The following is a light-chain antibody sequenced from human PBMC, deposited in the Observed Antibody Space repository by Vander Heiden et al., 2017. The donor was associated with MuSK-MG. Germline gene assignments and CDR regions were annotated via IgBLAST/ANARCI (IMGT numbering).Light chain of an antibody. V-gene: IGKV1-39*01. Sequence: DIQMTQSPSFLPASLGYRITITSLASQSITSYVNWLQLRPGKGPKHLYAASSMLGSGVPTRFSSSGSGADFTIIISGLQHEDFANYYCQQSYSIPPTFGQGTKVEFK. CDR1: QSITSY. J-gene: IGKJ1*01. CDR3: QQSYSIPPT. CDR2: ASS.